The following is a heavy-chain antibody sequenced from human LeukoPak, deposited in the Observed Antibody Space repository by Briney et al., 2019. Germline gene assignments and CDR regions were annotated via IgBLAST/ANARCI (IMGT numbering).Heavy chain of an antibody. CDR2: IYTSGST. CDR1: GGSISSGSYY. V-gene: IGHV4-61*02. J-gene: IGHJ6*02. Sequence: SQTLSLTCTVSGGSISSGSYYWSWIRQPAGKGLEWIGRIYTSGSTNYNPSLKSRVTISVDTSKNQFSLKLSSVTAADTAVYYCARGDYYDSSGYYYYGMDVWGQGTTVTVSS. CDR3: ARGDYYDSSGYYYYGMDV. D-gene: IGHD3-22*01.